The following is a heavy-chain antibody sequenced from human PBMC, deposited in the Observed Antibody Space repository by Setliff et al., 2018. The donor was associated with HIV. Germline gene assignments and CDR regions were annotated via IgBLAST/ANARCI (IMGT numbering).Heavy chain of an antibody. CDR2: ISSSSDTI. CDR3: ASARKCYAESALDY. Sequence: QPGGSLRLSCAASGFTFSFYSMNWVRQAPGKGLEWVSYISSSSDTIFYADSVKGRFTIARDNAKNSLYMQMNSLRAEDTAVYYCASARKCYAESALDYWGKGTLVTVSS. D-gene: IGHD4-17*01. J-gene: IGHJ4*02. CDR1: GFTFSFYS. V-gene: IGHV3-48*01.